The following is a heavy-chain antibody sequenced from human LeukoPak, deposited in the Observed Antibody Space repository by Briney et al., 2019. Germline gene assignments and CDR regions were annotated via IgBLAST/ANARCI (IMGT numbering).Heavy chain of an antibody. D-gene: IGHD3-10*01. CDR3: ARRAYITMVRGASPPRRYYYYYMDV. V-gene: IGHV1-8*02. CDR2: MNPNSGNT. Sequence: ASVKVSCKASGYTFTGYYMHWVRQAPGQGLEWMGWMNPNSGNTGYAQKFQGRVTMTRNTSISTAYMELSSLRSEDTAVYYCARRAYITMVRGASPPRRYYYYYMDVWGKGTTVTISS. CDR1: GYTFTGYY. J-gene: IGHJ6*03.